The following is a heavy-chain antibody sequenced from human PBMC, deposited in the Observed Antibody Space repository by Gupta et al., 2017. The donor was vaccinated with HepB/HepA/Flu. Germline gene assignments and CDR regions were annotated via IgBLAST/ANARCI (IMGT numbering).Heavy chain of an antibody. J-gene: IGHJ6*03. CDR3: ARDGIAAPGDYYYYMDV. V-gene: IGHV1-69*01. D-gene: IGHD6-13*01. CDR2: IIPIFGTA. Sequence: QVQLVQSGAEVKKPGSSVKVSCKASGGTFSSYAISWVRQAPGQGLEWMGGIIPIFGTANYAQKFQGRVTITADESTSTAYMELSSLRSEDTAVYYCARDGIAAPGDYYYYMDVWGKGTTVTVSS. CDR1: GGTFSSYA.